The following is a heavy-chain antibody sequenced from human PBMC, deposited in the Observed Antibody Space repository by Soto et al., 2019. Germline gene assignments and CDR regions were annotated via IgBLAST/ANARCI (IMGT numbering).Heavy chain of an antibody. J-gene: IGHJ4*02. Sequence: KPSETLSLTCTVSGGSISSYYWSWIRQPPGKGLEWIGYIYYSGSTNYNPSLKSRVTISVDTSKNQFSLKLSSVTAADTAVYYCAREHYGDGLQYFDYWGQGTLVTVSS. CDR2: IYYSGST. V-gene: IGHV4-59*01. CDR1: GGSISSYY. CDR3: AREHYGDGLQYFDY. D-gene: IGHD4-17*01.